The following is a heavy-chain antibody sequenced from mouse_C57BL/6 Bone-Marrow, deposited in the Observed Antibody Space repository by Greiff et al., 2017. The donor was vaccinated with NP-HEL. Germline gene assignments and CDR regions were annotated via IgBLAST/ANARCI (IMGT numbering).Heavy chain of an antibody. V-gene: IGHV5-17*01. Sequence: EVKVVESGGGLVKPGGSLKLSCAASGFTFSDYGMHWVRQAPEKGLEWVAYISSGSSTIYYADTVKGRSTISRDNAKNTLFLQMTSLRSEDTSMYYCARMAVGAMDYWGQGTSVSVSS. CDR2: ISSGSSTI. CDR1: GFTFSDYG. J-gene: IGHJ4*01. CDR3: ARMAVGAMDY.